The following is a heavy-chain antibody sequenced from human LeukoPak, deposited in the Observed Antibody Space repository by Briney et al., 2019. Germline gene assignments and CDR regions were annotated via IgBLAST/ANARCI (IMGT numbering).Heavy chain of an antibody. D-gene: IGHD1-26*01. CDR1: GYTFTSYG. CDR3: ARDSSGSYFEVTDFDY. CDR2: ISAYNGNT. J-gene: IGHJ4*02. V-gene: IGHV1-18*01. Sequence: ASVKVSCKASGYTFTSYGISWVRQAPGQGLEWMGWISAYNGNTNYAQKLQGRVTVTTDTSTSTAYMELRSLRSDDTAVYYCARDSSGSYFEVTDFDYWGQGTLVTVSS.